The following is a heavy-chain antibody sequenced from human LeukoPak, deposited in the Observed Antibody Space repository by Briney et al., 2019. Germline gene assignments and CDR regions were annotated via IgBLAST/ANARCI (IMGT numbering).Heavy chain of an antibody. J-gene: IGHJ4*02. CDR1: GFTFSSYG. Sequence: GGSLRLSCAASGFTFSSYGMHWVRQAPGKGLEWVSFIRYDESNKYYADSVRGRFTISRDNAKNSLYLQMNSLRAEDTAVYYCARASFGYWGQGTLVTVSS. CDR3: ARASFGY. V-gene: IGHV3-30*02. CDR2: IRYDESNK.